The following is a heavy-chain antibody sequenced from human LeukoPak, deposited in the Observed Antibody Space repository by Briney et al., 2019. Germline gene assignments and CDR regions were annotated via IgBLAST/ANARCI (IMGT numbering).Heavy chain of an antibody. CDR1: GGSISSGRYY. CDR3: ARHNFGENIGFDP. V-gene: IGHV4-61*02. J-gene: IGHJ5*02. Sequence: PSETLSLTCTVSGGSISSGRYYWSWIRQPAGKGLEWIGRIYTSGITNYNPSLKSRVTISVDTSKNQFSLKLSSVTAADTAVYYCARHNFGENIGFDPWGQGTLVTVSS. D-gene: IGHD2/OR15-2a*01. CDR2: IYTSGIT.